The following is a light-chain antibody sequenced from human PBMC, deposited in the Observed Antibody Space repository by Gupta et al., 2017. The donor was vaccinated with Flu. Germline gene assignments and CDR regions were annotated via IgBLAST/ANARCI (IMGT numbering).Light chain of an antibody. J-gene: IGKJ2*01. CDR1: HDIATC. Sequence: DIPMTQSLSSVSATAGDRVTITCRERHDIATCLAWYQQNPGKAHKLLIYPASSLQNGVPSRFSCSGSGTDFTLTIISLQPEDFAVYYCQRGNAFPPGFGQGAKVEIK. CDR2: PAS. CDR3: QRGNAFPPG. V-gene: IGKV1D-12*01.